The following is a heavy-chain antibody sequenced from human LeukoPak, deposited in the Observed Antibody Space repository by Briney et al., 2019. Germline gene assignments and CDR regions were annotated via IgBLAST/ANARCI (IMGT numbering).Heavy chain of an antibody. CDR1: EFTFSSYA. CDR2: ISPSGVTT. J-gene: IGHJ4*02. V-gene: IGHV3-23*01. CDR3: AKSLPLARRRPFFFDY. D-gene: IGHD1-1*01. Sequence: PGGSLRLSCAASEFTFSSYAMTWVRQAPGKGLEWVSGISPSGVTTYYADSVQGRFTISRDNSKNTLYLQMNSLSPEDTAIYYCAKSLPLARRRPFFFDYWGQGTLVTVSS.